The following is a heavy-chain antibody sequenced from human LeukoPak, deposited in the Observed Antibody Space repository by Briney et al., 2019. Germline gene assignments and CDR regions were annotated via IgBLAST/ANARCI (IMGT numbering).Heavy chain of an antibody. Sequence: PGGSLRLSCVGSGFTFSTYEMTWVRQAPGKGLEWVSYISSSGGTIYYADSVKGRFTISRDNAENSLFLQMNSLRVEDTAAYYCAREWQGGIAAAGTRIEGDYWGQGTLVAVSS. V-gene: IGHV3-48*03. D-gene: IGHD6-13*01. CDR1: GFTFSTYE. CDR3: AREWQGGIAAAGTRIEGDY. J-gene: IGHJ4*02. CDR2: ISSSGGTI.